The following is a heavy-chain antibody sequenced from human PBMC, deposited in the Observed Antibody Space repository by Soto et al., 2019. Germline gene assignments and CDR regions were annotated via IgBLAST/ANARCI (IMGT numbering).Heavy chain of an antibody. J-gene: IGHJ6*02. D-gene: IGHD2-2*01. Sequence: ASVKVSCKASGYTFTGYYMHWVRQAPGQGLEWMGWINPSGGSTSYAQKFQGRVTMTRDTSTSTVYMELSSLRSEDTAVYYCAITQKKGDIVVVPAAPLGYYYGMDVWGQGTTVTVSS. CDR2: INPSGGST. CDR3: AITQKKGDIVVVPAAPLGYYYGMDV. V-gene: IGHV1-46*01. CDR1: GYTFTGYY.